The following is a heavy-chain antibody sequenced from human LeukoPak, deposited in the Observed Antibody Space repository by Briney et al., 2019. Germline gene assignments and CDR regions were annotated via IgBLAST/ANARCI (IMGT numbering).Heavy chain of an antibody. CDR3: ARLYSRVGPFDY. V-gene: IGHV3-48*04. D-gene: IGHD5-18*01. CDR1: GFTISSDY. CDR2: ISSSGSTI. Sequence: GGSLRLSCAASGFTISSDYMNWVRQAPGKGLEWVSYISSSGSTIYYADSVKGRFTISRDNAKNSLYLQMNSLRAEDTAVYYCARLYSRVGPFDYWGQGTLVTVSS. J-gene: IGHJ4*02.